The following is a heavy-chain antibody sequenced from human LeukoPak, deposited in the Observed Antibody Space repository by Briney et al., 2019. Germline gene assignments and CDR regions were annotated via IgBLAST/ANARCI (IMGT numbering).Heavy chain of an antibody. V-gene: IGHV1-18*01. CDR1: GYTFTSYG. CDR2: ISAYNGNT. CDR3: ARVNKAMVDYYFDY. D-gene: IGHD5-18*01. Sequence: GASVKVSCKASGYTFTSYGISWVRQAPGQGLEWMGWISAYNGNTNYAQKLQGRVTMTTDTSTSTAYMELRSLRSDDTAVYYCARVNKAMVDYYFDYWGQGTLVTVSS. J-gene: IGHJ4*02.